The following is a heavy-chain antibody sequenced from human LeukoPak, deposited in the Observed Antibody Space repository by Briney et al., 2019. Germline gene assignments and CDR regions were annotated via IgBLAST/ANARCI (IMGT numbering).Heavy chain of an antibody. CDR2: ISYDGSNK. Sequence: GGSLRLSCAASGFTFSSYAMHWVRQAPGKGLEWVAVISYDGSNKYYADSVKGRFTISRDNSKNTLYLQMNSLRAEDTAVYYCAKRGLGSTSVESHRPMGWFDPWGQGTLVTVSS. CDR3: AKRGLGSTSVESHRPMGWFDP. CDR1: GFTFSSYA. V-gene: IGHV3-30-3*02. J-gene: IGHJ5*02. D-gene: IGHD2-2*01.